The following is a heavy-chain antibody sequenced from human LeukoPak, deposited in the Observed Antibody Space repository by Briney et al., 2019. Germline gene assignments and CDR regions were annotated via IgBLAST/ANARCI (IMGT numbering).Heavy chain of an antibody. CDR1: GFTFDDYA. J-gene: IGHJ3*02. D-gene: IGHD3-16*01. CDR3: AKFILHPSHDAFDI. V-gene: IGHV3-23*01. Sequence: PGGSLRLSCAASGFTFDDYAMHWVRQAPGKGLEWVSAISGSGGSTYYADSVKGRFTISRDNSKDTLYLQMNSLRAEDTAVYYCAKFILHPSHDAFDIWGQGTMVTVSS. CDR2: ISGSGGST.